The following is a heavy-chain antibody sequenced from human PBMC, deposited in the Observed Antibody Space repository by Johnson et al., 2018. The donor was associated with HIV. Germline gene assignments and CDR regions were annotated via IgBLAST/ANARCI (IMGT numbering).Heavy chain of an antibody. CDR1: GFSFSSYA. CDR2: ISYDGGLK. D-gene: IGHD3-22*01. CDR3: ARDFDDSSGWIPLDAFDI. Sequence: QVQLVESGGGVVQTGRSLRLSCAASGFSFSSYAMHWVRQAPGKGLEWVTVISYDGGLKYYADSVKGRFTISRDNSKNTLYLQMNSLRAEDTAVYYCARDFDDSSGWIPLDAFDIWGQGTMVTVSS. J-gene: IGHJ3*02. V-gene: IGHV3-30*04.